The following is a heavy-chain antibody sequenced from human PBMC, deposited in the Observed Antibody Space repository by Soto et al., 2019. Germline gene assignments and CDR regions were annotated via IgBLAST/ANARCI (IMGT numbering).Heavy chain of an antibody. CDR1: GFTFSSYA. CDR2: ISGSDDST. D-gene: IGHD6-6*01. V-gene: IGHV3-23*01. Sequence: EVQLLESGGGLVXPGESXRXSXAASGFTFSSYAMSWVRQAPGKGLEWVSVISGSDDSTYYADSVKGRFTISRDNSKNTLYLQMNSLRAEDTAVYYCAKRSSSSTFDYWGQGTLVTVSS. CDR3: AKRSSSSTFDY. J-gene: IGHJ4*02.